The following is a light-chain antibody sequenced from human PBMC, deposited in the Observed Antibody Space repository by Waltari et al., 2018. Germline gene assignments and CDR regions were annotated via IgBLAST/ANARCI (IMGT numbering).Light chain of an antibody. CDR3: QHYSSSVT. CDR1: QGVSSSY. Sequence: EIVLTQSPGTLSLSPGERATLSCRASQGVSSSYVAWYQQKPGQAPRRLIYAASSRATGIPDRFSGSGSGTDFTLTISRLEPEDFAVYYCQHYSSSVTFGGGTKVEIK. V-gene: IGKV3-20*01. CDR2: AAS. J-gene: IGKJ4*01.